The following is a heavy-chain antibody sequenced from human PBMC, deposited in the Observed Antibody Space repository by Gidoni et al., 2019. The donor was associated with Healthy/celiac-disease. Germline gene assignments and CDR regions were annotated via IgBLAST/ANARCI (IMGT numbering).Heavy chain of an antibody. CDR3: ARGYGDYGGYYYYYYGMDV. CDR1: GFTVSSNY. V-gene: IGHV3-66*01. Sequence: EVQLVESGGGLVQPGGSLRLSCAASGFTVSSNYMSWVRQAPGKGLEWVSVIYSGGSTYYADSVKGRFTISRDNSKNTLYLQMNSLRAEDTAVYYCARGYGDYGGYYYYYYGMDVWGQGTTVTVSS. CDR2: IYSGGST. J-gene: IGHJ6*02. D-gene: IGHD4-17*01.